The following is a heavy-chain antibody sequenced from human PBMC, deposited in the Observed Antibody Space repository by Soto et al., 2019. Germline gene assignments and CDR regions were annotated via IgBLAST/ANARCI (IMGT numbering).Heavy chain of an antibody. CDR3: ARTSFWSGYFPTNWFDP. D-gene: IGHD3-3*01. CDR1: GGSISSGGYY. CDR2: IYYSGST. V-gene: IGHV4-31*03. Sequence: PSETLSLTCTVSGGSISSGGYYWSWIRQHPGKGLEWTGYIYYSGSTYYNPSLKSRVTISVDTSKNQFSLKLSSVTAADTAVYYCARTSFWSGYFPTNWFDPWGQGTLVTVS. J-gene: IGHJ5*02.